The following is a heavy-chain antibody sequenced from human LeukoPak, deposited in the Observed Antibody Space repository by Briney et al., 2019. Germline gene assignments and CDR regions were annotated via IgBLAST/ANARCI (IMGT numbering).Heavy chain of an antibody. CDR2: INANRDGK. CDR3: ATLEHCPNSTCPEVSAYYDWFDP. CDR1: GYTLNHYH. D-gene: IGHD3-22*01. V-gene: IGHV1-2*02. J-gene: IGHJ5*02. Sequence: GASVKVSCKASGYTLNHYHMHWLRQAPGQGLEWMGWINANRDGKKSAQRFQGRVTMTRDTSINTAYMELSRLRSDDTAMYYCATLEHCPNSTCPEVSAYYDWFDPWGQGTLVTVSS.